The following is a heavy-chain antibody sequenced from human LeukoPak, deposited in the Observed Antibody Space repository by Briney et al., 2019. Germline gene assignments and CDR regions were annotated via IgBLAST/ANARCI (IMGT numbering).Heavy chain of an antibody. CDR1: SSSSYY. Sequence: SSSSYYWGWVRQAPGKGLEWVANIKQDGSEKYYVDSVKGRFTISRDNAKNSLYLQMNSLRAEDTAVYYCARDLNYYDSSGYYYTFDYWGQGTLVTVSS. J-gene: IGHJ4*02. CDR2: IKQDGSEK. D-gene: IGHD3-22*01. CDR3: ARDLNYYDSSGYYYTFDY. V-gene: IGHV3-7*01.